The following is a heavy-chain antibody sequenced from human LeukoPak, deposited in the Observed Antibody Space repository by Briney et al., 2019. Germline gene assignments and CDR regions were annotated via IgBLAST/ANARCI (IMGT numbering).Heavy chain of an antibody. CDR3: ARDWDGSFFDN. Sequence: SQTLSLTCAISGDSVSSGRAAWNWIRQSTSRGLEWLGRTYLRSQWYNDYAVSVQSRITINPDTSKNQFSLQLNSVTPEDTAVYYCARDWDGSFFDNWGQGTLVTVSS. D-gene: IGHD1-26*01. CDR1: GDSVSSGRAA. V-gene: IGHV6-1*01. CDR2: TYLRSQWYN. J-gene: IGHJ4*02.